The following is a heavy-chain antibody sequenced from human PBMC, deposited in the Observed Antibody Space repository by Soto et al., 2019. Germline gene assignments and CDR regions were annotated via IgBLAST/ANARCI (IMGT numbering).Heavy chain of an antibody. J-gene: IGHJ4*02. CDR2: ISWDVDYT. CDR3: AKDDGTATQLFDF. Sequence: GSLRLSCXASRFIFDNHVIHRVRPPPLNCLEWVSLISWDVDYTHYADSVKGRFTISRDNSRDSLFLPMNSLLTADTALYYFAKDDGTATQLFDFWGQGTQVTVSS. CDR1: RFIFDNHV. V-gene: IGHV3-43*01. D-gene: IGHD2-21*02.